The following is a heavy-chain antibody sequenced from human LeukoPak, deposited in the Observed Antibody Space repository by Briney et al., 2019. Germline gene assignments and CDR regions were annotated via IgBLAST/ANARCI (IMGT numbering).Heavy chain of an antibody. CDR2: IYSGGGT. Sequence: GGSLRLSCAASGFTVSSNYMSWVRQAPGKGLEWVSVIYSGGGTYYADSVKGRFTISRDNSKNTLYLQINSLRAEDTAVYYCARAEWELPWNCFDYWGQGTLVTVSS. D-gene: IGHD1-26*01. CDR3: ARAEWELPWNCFDY. J-gene: IGHJ4*02. CDR1: GFTVSSNY. V-gene: IGHV3-66*01.